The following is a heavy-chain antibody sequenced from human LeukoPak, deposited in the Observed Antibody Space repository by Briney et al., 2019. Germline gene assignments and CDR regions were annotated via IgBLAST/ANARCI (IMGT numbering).Heavy chain of an antibody. V-gene: IGHV4-39*01. CDR3: ARHRGSGSYYNY. CDR1: GGSISSSSYY. D-gene: IGHD3-10*01. CDR2: INHSGST. J-gene: IGHJ4*02. Sequence: SETLSLTCTVSGGSISSSSYYWSWIRQPPGKGLEWIGEINHSGSTNYNPSLKSRVTISVDTSKNQFSLKPSSVTAADTAVYYCARHRGSGSYYNYWGQGTLVTVSS.